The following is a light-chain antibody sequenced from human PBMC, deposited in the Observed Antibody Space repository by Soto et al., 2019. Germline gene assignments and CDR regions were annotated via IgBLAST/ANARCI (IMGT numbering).Light chain of an antibody. Sequence: DIQMTQSPSSVSASVGDRVTISCRASQGISSWLAWYQQKPGKAPKLLIYDASSLESGVPSRFSGSGSGTEFTLTISSLQPDDFATYYCQQYNSYTITFGQGTRLEIK. CDR1: QGISSW. J-gene: IGKJ5*01. CDR2: DAS. V-gene: IGKV1-5*01. CDR3: QQYNSYTIT.